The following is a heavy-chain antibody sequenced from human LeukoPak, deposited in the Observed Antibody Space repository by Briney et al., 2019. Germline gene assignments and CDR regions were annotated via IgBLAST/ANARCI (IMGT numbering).Heavy chain of an antibody. J-gene: IGHJ3*02. CDR1: GFTFSSYW. CDR3: ARGTETTDDDAFDI. V-gene: IGHV3-74*01. D-gene: IGHD1-1*01. CDR2: INSDGSTT. Sequence: PGGSLRLSCAASGFTFSSYWMHWVRQAPGKGLVWVSRINSDGSTTSYADSVKGRFTISRDNAKNTLYLQMNSLRAEATAVYYCARGTETTDDDAFDIWGPRKMFTVSS.